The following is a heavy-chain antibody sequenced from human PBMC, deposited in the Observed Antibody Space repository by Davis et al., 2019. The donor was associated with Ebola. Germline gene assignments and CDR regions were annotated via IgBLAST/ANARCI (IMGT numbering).Heavy chain of an antibody. D-gene: IGHD3-10*01. CDR2: IKQDGSEK. CDR3: ARVLVQGVIIEDAFDI. J-gene: IGHJ3*02. CDR1: GFTFSSYW. Sequence: GESLKISCAASGFTFSSYWMSWVRQAPGKGLKWVANIKQDGSEKYYVDSVKGRFTISRDNAKNSLYLQMNSLRAEDTAVYYCARVLVQGVIIEDAFDIWGQGTMVTVSS. V-gene: IGHV3-7*01.